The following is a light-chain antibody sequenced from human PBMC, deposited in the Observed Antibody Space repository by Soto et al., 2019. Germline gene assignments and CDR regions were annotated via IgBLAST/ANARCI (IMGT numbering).Light chain of an antibody. V-gene: IGLV3-21*02. CDR1: NIGTKS. Sequence: SYELTHPAPVSVAPGQTAKFTSGGNNIGTKSVQWYQQKSGQAPVLVVYDDSARPSGIPERFSGSNFGNTATLTISNVEAGDEADYYCQVWDSSGDHYVFGTGTKVTV. J-gene: IGLJ1*01. CDR2: DDS. CDR3: QVWDSSGDHYV.